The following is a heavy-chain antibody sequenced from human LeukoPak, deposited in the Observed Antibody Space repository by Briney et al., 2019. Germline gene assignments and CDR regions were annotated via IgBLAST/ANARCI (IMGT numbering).Heavy chain of an antibody. J-gene: IGHJ4*01. CDR1: GFTLRNYW. CDR2: ISGDGSVT. D-gene: IGHD6-6*01. CDR3: ARYSSSSGGAAYYLDY. Sequence: GGSLRLSCTASGFTLRNYWMHWVRQVPGKRLVWVSRISGDGSVTNYADSVQGRFTISRANAKNILYLQINSLRSEDTAVYYCARYSSSSGGAAYYLDYWGHGTLVTVSS. V-gene: IGHV3-74*01.